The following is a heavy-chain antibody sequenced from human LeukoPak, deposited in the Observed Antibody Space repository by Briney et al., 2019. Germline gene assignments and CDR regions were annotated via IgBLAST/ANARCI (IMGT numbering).Heavy chain of an antibody. J-gene: IGHJ4*02. Sequence: SETLPLTCTVSGYSINSGYYWGWIRQPPGKGLEWIGSIYHSGSTYYNPFLKSRVTISVDTSKNQFSLKLSSVTAADTAVYYCARVLKGRAPFDYWGQGTLVTVSS. CDR1: GYSINSGYY. CDR3: ARVLKGRAPFDY. CDR2: IYHSGST. V-gene: IGHV4-38-2*02.